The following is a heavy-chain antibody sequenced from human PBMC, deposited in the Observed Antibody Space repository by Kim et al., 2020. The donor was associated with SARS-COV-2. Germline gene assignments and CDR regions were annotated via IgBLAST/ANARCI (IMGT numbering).Heavy chain of an antibody. Sequence: SETLSLTCTVSGGSISSYYWSWIRQPPGKGLEWIGYIYYSGSTNYNPSLKSRVTISVDTSKNQFSLKLSSVTAADTAVYYCARLAGATNHYYYYMGVWGAGTTLTPSS. D-gene: IGHD1-26*01. CDR1: GGSISSYY. CDR3: ARLAGATNHYYYYMGV. V-gene: IGHV4-59*08. CDR2: IYYSGST. J-gene: IGHJ6*03.